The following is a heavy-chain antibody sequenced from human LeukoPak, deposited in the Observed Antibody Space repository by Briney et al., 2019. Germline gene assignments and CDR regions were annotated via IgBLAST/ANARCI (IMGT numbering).Heavy chain of an antibody. CDR1: GYTFSSYG. J-gene: IGHJ5*02. V-gene: IGHV1-18*01. CDR2: ISGYNGNT. Sequence: ASVKVSCKASGYTFSSYGISWVRQTPGQGLEWMGWISGYNGNTKYTEKLQGRVTMTRDTSTNTAYMELRSLRSDDTAVYYCARDRELRYFDWLLWQGRSENWFDPWGQGTLATVSS. CDR3: ARDRELRYFDWLLWQGRSENWFDP. D-gene: IGHD3-9*01.